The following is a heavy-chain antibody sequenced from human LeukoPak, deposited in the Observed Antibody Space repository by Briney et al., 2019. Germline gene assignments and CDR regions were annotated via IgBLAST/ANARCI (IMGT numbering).Heavy chain of an antibody. CDR3: ARSSGYDQFDY. V-gene: IGHV1-2*02. CDR1: GYTFTGYY. CDR2: INPNSGGT. Sequence: ASVKVSCKASGYTFTGYYMQWVRQGPGQGLEWMGWINPNSGGTNYAQKFQGRVTMTSDTSISTAYMELSRLRSDDTAVYYCARSSGYDQFDYWGQGTLVTVSS. D-gene: IGHD5-12*01. J-gene: IGHJ4*02.